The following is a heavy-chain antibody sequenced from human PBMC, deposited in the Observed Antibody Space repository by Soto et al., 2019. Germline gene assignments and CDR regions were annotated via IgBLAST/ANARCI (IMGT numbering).Heavy chain of an antibody. Sequence: PGGSLRLSCAASGFKFGNYGMHWVRQAPGKGLEWVAVISYDGDKRYYGGSVEGRFTISRDNSKNTLYLQMNSLRVEDTSVYYCAKEGQVDLFWLVGFDSWGQGTLVTVSS. CDR1: GFKFGNYG. D-gene: IGHD3-10*01. CDR3: AKEGQVDLFWLVGFDS. J-gene: IGHJ4*02. CDR2: ISYDGDKR. V-gene: IGHV3-30*18.